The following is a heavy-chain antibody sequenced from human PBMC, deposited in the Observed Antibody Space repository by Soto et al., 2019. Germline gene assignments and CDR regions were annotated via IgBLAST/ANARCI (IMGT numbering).Heavy chain of an antibody. CDR1: GLTLSNYS. Sequence: GGSLRRSCAVSGLTLSNYSMHWVRQAPGKGLDWVAVVSSDGNEKYYADSVKSRFTISRDNSKNTVYLQMDNLGPDDTAVYYCARGSYLPLYNSGPYYWGQGTLVTVSS. CDR3: ARGSYLPLYNSGPYY. CDR2: VSSDGNEK. J-gene: IGHJ4*02. V-gene: IGHV3-30-3*01. D-gene: IGHD5-12*01.